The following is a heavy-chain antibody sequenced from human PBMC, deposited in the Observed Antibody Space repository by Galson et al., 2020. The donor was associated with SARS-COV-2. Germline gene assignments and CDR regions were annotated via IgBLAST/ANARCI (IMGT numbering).Heavy chain of an antibody. CDR2: INHTGGT. CDR1: GGSFSNIY. D-gene: IGHD3-22*01. J-gene: IGHJ6*02. Sequence: SQTLSLTCAVYGGSFSNIYWTWIRQPPEKGLEWIGEINHTGGTNYNPSLKSRVTISVDTSKNQFSLRVRSVTAADTAVYYCARGLMIGGSFYGMDVWGLGTTVTVS. CDR3: ARGLMIGGSFYGMDV. V-gene: IGHV4-34*01.